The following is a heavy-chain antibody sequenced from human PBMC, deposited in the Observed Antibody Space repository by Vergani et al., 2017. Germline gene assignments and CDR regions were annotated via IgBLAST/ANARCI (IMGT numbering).Heavy chain of an antibody. Sequence: EVQLLESGGGLVQPGGSLRLSCGASGFTFSSYAMTWVRQAPGKGLEWVSAISGSGGNTFYTDSVKGRFTISRDNSKDTLYLQMNRLRVEDTAIYYCAKARDSNCKGGNCYSYCYGLDLWGQGTTVTVSS. CDR3: AKARDSNCKGGNCYSYCYGLDL. V-gene: IGHV3-23*01. J-gene: IGHJ6*02. D-gene: IGHD2-15*01. CDR1: GFTFSSYA. CDR2: ISGSGGNT.